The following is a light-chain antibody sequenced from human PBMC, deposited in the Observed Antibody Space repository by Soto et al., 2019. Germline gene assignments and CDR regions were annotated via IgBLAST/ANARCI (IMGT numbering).Light chain of an antibody. V-gene: IGKV1-5*03. CDR1: RAISDW. J-gene: IGKJ2*01. Sequence: DIQMTQSPSTLSASLGDRVTITCRASRAISDWLAWYQQRPGKAPKLLIYRASRLESGVPSRFSDSGSGTEFTLTISGLQPDDFATYYCQQYNTFSFTFGQGTKLEI. CDR3: QQYNTFSFT. CDR2: RAS.